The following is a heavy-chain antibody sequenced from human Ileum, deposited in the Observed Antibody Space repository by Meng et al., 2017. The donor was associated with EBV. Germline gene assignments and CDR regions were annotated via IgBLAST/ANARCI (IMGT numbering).Heavy chain of an antibody. D-gene: IGHD1-26*01. Sequence: QVKLQEPGPGLVKPPDTLSLTCAVSGYSISTTNWWGWIRQPPGKGLEWIGQIYYSGTTYNNPSLKSRVTMSIDPSKNQFSLKLSSVTAVDTAVYYCARNSESGSYIDYWGLGTLVTVSS. J-gene: IGHJ4*02. CDR3: ARNSESGSYIDY. CDR1: GYSISTTNW. CDR2: IYYSGTT. V-gene: IGHV4-28*01.